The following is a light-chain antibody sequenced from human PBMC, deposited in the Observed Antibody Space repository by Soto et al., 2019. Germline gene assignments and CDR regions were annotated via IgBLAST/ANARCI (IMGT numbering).Light chain of an antibody. CDR1: SSDVGGYDY. CDR3: SSYAVTNIFV. J-gene: IGLJ1*01. CDR2: EVT. Sequence: QSVLTQPPSASGSPGQSVTISCTGTSSDVGGYDYVSWYQQHPGKAPKLMIYEVTIRPSGVPDRFSGSKSGSTASLTVSGLQAEDEAEYYCSSYAVTNIFVFGTGTKVTVL. V-gene: IGLV2-8*01.